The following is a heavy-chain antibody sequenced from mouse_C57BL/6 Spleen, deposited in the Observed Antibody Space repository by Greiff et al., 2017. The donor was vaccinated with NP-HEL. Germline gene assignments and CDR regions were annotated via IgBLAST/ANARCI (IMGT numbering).Heavy chain of an antibody. Sequence: QVQLQQPGAELVKPGASVKLSCKASGYTFTSYWMHWVKQRPGQGLEWIGMIHPNSGSTNYNEKFKSKATLTVDKSSSTAYMQLSSLTSEDSAVYYCARWLLPYSFYAMDYWGQGTSVTVSS. D-gene: IGHD2-3*01. CDR2: IHPNSGST. V-gene: IGHV1-64*01. CDR1: GYTFTSYW. J-gene: IGHJ4*01. CDR3: ARWLLPYSFYAMDY.